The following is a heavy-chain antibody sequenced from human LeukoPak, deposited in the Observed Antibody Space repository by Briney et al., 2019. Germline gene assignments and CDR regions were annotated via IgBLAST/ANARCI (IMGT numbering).Heavy chain of an antibody. D-gene: IGHD3-10*01. V-gene: IGHV3-23*01. Sequence: PGGTLRLSCAASGFTFNTYGMSWVRQAPGKGLEWVSAISGSGGSTYYADSVKGRFTISRDNSKNTLYLQMNSLRAEDTAVYYCAKDAWFGELSPFDYWGQGTLVTVSS. CDR3: AKDAWFGELSPFDY. CDR1: GFTFNTYG. J-gene: IGHJ4*02. CDR2: ISGSGGST.